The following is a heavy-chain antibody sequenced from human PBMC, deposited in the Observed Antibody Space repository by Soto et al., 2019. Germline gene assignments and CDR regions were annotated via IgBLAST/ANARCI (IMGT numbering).Heavy chain of an antibody. Sequence: ASVKVSCKASGYTFTSYAMHWVRQAPGQRLEWMGWINTGNGNTKYSQKFQGRVTITRDTSASTAYMELSSLRSEDTAVYYCARGLEYSSSYVVDYWGQGTLVTVSS. CDR2: INTGNGNT. V-gene: IGHV1-3*04. J-gene: IGHJ4*02. CDR3: ARGLEYSSSYVVDY. D-gene: IGHD6-6*01. CDR1: GYTFTSYA.